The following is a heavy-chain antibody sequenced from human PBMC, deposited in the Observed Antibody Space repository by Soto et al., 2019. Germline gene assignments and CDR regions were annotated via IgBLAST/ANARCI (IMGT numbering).Heavy chain of an antibody. CDR2: IIPIFGTA. CDR3: ARESYCSGGSCYRQPYYYYGMDV. Sequence: GASVKVSCKASGGTFSSYAISWVRQAPGQGLEWMGGIIPIFGTANYAQKFQGRVTITADESTSSAYMELCSLRSEDTAVYYCARESYCSGGSCYRQPYYYYGMDVWGQGTTVTVSS. D-gene: IGHD2-15*01. CDR1: GGTFSSYA. V-gene: IGHV1-69*13. J-gene: IGHJ6*02.